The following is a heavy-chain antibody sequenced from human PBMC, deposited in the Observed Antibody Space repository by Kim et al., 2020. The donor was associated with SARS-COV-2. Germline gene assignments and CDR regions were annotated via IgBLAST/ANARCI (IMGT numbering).Heavy chain of an antibody. Sequence: GGSLRLSCAASGFIFSTYAMTWVRQAPGKGLEWVSAISGSGSSTYYADSVKGRFTMSRDNLKNTLYLQMNSLRAEDTAVYYCAKDVKPEADYTAYDHWGQGTLVAVAP. D-gene: IGHD5-18*01. CDR2: ISGSGSST. CDR3: AKDVKPEADYTAYDH. CDR1: GFIFSTYA. J-gene: IGHJ4*02. V-gene: IGHV3-23*01.